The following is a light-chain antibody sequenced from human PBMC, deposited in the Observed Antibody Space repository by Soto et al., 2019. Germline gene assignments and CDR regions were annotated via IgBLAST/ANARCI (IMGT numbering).Light chain of an antibody. V-gene: IGLV2-11*01. J-gene: IGLJ1*01. Sequence: QSVLTQPRSVSGSPGQSVTVSCTGTSSDIGGYNYVSWYQHRPGKAPKLLISDVTKRPSGVPDRFSASKSGDTASLTISGLQADDEADYYCCSYSGSYSFYVFGTGTKVTVL. CDR2: DVT. CDR3: CSYSGSYSFYV. CDR1: SSDIGGYNY.